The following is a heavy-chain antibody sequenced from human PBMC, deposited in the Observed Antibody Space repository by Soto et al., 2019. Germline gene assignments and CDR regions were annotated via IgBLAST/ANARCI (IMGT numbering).Heavy chain of an antibody. CDR2: ISYDGSNK. D-gene: IGHD6-25*01. CDR3: AKIGGSYFDY. J-gene: IGHJ4*02. CDR1: GFTFSSYG. V-gene: IGHV3-30*18. Sequence: QVQLVESGGGVVQPGRSLRLSCAASGFTFSSYGMHWVRQAPGKGLEWVAVISYDGSNKYYADSVKGRFTISRDNSKNTLYLQMNSLRAEDTAVDYCAKIGGSYFDYWGQGTLVTVSS.